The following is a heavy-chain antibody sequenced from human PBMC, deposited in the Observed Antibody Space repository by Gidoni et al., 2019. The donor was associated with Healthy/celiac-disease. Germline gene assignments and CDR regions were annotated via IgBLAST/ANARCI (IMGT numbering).Heavy chain of an antibody. J-gene: IGHJ5*02. Sequence: EVQLVESGGGLVQPGGSLRLSCAASGFTFSSYSMNWVRQAPGKGLEGVSYISSSSSTIYYADSVKGRFTISRDNAKNSLYLQMNSLRAEYTAVYYCARAGLGEAVWYWFDPWGQGTLVTVSS. V-gene: IGHV3-48*04. CDR1: GFTFSSYS. D-gene: IGHD3-10*01. CDR3: ARAGLGEAVWYWFDP. CDR2: ISSSSSTI.